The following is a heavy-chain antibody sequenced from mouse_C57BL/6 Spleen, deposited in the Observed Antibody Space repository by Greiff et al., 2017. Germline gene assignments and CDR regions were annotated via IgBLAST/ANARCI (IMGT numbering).Heavy chain of an antibody. CDR2: ISRGSSTI. Sequence: EVQGLESGGGLVKPGGSLKLSCAASGFTFSDYGMHWVRQAPGKGLEWVAYISRGSSTIYYADTVKGRVTISRDKAKNTVFLQMPSLRSEDTAMYYCARGSYYIHLDYWGQGTSVTVSS. J-gene: IGHJ4*01. CDR3: ARGSYYIHLDY. V-gene: IGHV5-17*01. D-gene: IGHD1-1*02. CDR1: GFTFSDYG.